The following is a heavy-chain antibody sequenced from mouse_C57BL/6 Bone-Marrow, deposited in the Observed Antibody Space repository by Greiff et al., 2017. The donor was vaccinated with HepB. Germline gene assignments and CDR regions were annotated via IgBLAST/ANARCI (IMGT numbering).Heavy chain of an antibody. CDR2: IDPEDGDT. D-gene: IGHD1-1*01. V-gene: IGHV14-1*01. CDR3: TTAPYYDAGAMDY. CDR1: GFNIKDYY. Sequence: VQLQQSGAELVRPVASVKLSCTASGFNIKDYYMHWVKLRPEQGLEWIGRIDPEDGDTEYAPKFQGKATMAADTSSNTAYLQLSSLTSEDTAVYYCTTAPYYDAGAMDYWGQGTSVTVSS. J-gene: IGHJ4*01.